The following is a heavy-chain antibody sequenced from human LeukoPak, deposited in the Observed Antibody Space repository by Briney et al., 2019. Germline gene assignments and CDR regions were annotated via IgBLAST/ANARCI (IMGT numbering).Heavy chain of an antibody. CDR3: AKHPRSSLVTVYFDS. V-gene: IGHV3-23*01. D-gene: IGHD2-21*02. CDR1: GFTFSALA. J-gene: IGHJ4*02. CDR2: INYRGDDT. Sequence: KPGGSLRLSCNASGFTFSALAMSWVRQGPGKGLEWVSSINYRGDDTDYADSVKGRFTVSRDNSKNMLYLQMSSLRVDDTAVYYCAKHPRSSLVTVYFDSWGRGNLVAVST.